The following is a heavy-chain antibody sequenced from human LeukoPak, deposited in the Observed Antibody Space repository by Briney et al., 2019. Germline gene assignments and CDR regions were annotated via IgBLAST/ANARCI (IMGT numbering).Heavy chain of an antibody. V-gene: IGHV1-46*01. J-gene: IGHJ4*02. CDR2: LNPSDGAT. Sequence: GASVTVSCKASGYTFTSYFIHWVRQAPGQGLEWMGVLNPSDGATTYAQKFQGRVTMTRDTSTSTVYMDLNSLRSEDTAVYYRARDLGSGQTGTIPGGLDYWGQGTLVTVSA. CDR3: ARDLGSGQTGTIPGGLDY. D-gene: IGHD1-7*01. CDR1: GYTFTSYF.